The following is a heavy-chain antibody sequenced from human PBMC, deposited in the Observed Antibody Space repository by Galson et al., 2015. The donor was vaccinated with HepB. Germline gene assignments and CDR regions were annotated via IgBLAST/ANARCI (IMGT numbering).Heavy chain of an antibody. V-gene: IGHV1-8*01. CDR2: MNPNSGNT. J-gene: IGHJ6*03. Sequence: SVKVSCKASGYTFTSYDINWVRQATGQGLEWMGWMNPNSGNTGYAQKFQGRVTMTRNTSISTAYMELSSLRSEDTAVYYCARGPKKFYYYYMDVWGKGTTVTVSS. CDR1: GYTFTSYD. CDR3: ARGPKKFYYYYMDV.